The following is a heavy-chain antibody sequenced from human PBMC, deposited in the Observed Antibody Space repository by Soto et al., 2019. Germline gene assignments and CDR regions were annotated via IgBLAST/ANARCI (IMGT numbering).Heavy chain of an antibody. J-gene: IGHJ4*02. CDR1: GGSISSGGYS. CDR2: IYHSGST. CDR3: ARAMTTVTTLDY. V-gene: IGHV4-30-2*01. D-gene: IGHD4-17*01. Sequence: QLQLQESGSGLVKPSQTLSLTCAVSGGSISSGGYSWSWIRQPPGKGLEWIGYIYHSGSTYYNPSLKSRVXXXVXXSKNQFSLKLSSVTAADTAVYYCARAMTTVTTLDYWGQGTLVTVSS.